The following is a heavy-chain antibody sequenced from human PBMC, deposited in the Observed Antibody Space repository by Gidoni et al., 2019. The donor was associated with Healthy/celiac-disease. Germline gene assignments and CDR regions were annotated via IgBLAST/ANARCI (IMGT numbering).Heavy chain of an antibody. J-gene: IGHJ4*02. CDR2: ISYDGSNK. CDR1: GFTFSSYG. V-gene: IGHV3-30*18. D-gene: IGHD6-19*01. CDR3: AKDGRIAVAGNHFDY. Sequence: QVQPVESGGGVVQPGRSLRLSCAASGFTFSSYGMHWVRQAPGKGLEWVAVISYDGSNKYYADSVKGRFTISRDNSKNTLYLQMNSLRAEDTAVYYCAKDGRIAVAGNHFDYWGQGTLVTVSS.